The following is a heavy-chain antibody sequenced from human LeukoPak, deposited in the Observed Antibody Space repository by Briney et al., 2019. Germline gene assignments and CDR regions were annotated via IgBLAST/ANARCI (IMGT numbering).Heavy chain of an antibody. Sequence: PGGSLRLSCAASGFTFSDYYMSWVRHAAGEGREWVSAISGSGVNTYYADTVNSGLTISRDNFKNTPNLQINSQRTVDTAVYYCAKGMCAPEGMQSFDYWGQGTLVTVSS. CDR3: AKGMCAPEGMQSFDY. V-gene: IGHV3-23*01. CDR1: GFTFSDYY. D-gene: IGHD2-8*01. CDR2: ISGSGVNT. J-gene: IGHJ4*02.